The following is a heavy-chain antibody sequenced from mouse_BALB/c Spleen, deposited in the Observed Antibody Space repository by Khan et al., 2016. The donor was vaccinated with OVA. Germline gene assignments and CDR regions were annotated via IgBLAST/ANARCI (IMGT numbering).Heavy chain of an antibody. D-gene: IGHD1-1*01. CDR3: ARENYYGYYFDY. Sequence: VQLKESGPGLVKPSQSLSLTCTVTGYSITSGYAWNWIRQFPGNKLEWMGYISYSGVTSYTPSLKSRISITRDTSKNQFFLQLNSVTTEDTATYSGARENYYGYYFDYWGQGTTLTVSS. CDR1: GYSITSGYA. J-gene: IGHJ2*01. CDR2: ISYSGVT. V-gene: IGHV3-2*02.